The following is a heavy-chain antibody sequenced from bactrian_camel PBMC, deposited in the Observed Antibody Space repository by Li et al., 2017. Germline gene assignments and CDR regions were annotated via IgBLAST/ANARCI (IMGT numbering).Heavy chain of an antibody. D-gene: IGHD1*01. CDR1: GFIARVYF. CDR3: ARDPELVGFGEYNY. Sequence: DVQLVESGGGLVQPGGSLRLSCTASGFIARVYFMGWVRQTPGMGLEWVSNVRSDGDMTSYPDSVKGRFTISTDNGKNSWYLQMADLKSEDTGLYYCARDPELVGFGEYNYWGQGTQVTVS. J-gene: IGHJ4*01. CDR2: VRSDGDMT. V-gene: IGHV3S35*01.